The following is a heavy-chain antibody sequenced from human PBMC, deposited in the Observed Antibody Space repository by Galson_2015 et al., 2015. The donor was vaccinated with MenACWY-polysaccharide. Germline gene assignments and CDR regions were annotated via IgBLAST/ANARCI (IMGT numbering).Heavy chain of an antibody. V-gene: IGHV3-23*01. CDR2: MSGSGGST. Sequence: SLRLSCAAAGFTFSSYAMSWVRQAPGKGLEWVSSMSGSGGSTYYGDSVKGRSTISRDNSKNTLYLQMNSLRAEDTAIYYCARLSGYTYRSPYYSDYWGQGTLVTVPS. CDR1: GFTFSSYA. J-gene: IGHJ4*02. CDR3: ARLSGYTYRSPYYSDY. D-gene: IGHD5-12*01.